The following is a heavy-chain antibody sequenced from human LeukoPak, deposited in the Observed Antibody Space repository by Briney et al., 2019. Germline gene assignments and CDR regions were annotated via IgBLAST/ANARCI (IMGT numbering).Heavy chain of an antibody. Sequence: PGRSLRLSCAASGFTFSSYAMHWVRQAPGKGLEWVAVISYDGSNKYYADSVKGRFTISRDNSKNTLYLQMNSLRAEDTAVYYCAKPTSPDTAMVDFDYWGQGTLVTVSS. CDR3: AKPTSPDTAMVDFDY. CDR1: GFTFSSYA. CDR2: ISYDGSNK. D-gene: IGHD5-18*01. J-gene: IGHJ4*02. V-gene: IGHV3-30-3*01.